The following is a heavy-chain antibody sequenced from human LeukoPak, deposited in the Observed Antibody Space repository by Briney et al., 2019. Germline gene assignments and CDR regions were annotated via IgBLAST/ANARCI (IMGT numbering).Heavy chain of an antibody. CDR3: ARLSRRMHLLPGRGSRADHYYYYMDV. J-gene: IGHJ6*03. D-gene: IGHD2/OR15-2a*01. V-gene: IGHV1-2*02. CDR2: INPNSGGT. CDR1: GYTFTGYY. Sequence: ASVKVSCKASGYTFTGYYMHWVRQAPGQGLEWMGWINPNSGGTNYAQKFQGRVTMTRDTSISAAYMELSRLRSDDTAVYYCARLSRRMHLLPGRGSRADHYYYYMDVWGKGTTVTVSS.